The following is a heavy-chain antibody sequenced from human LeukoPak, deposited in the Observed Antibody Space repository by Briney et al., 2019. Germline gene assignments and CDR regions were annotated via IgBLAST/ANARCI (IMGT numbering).Heavy chain of an antibody. V-gene: IGHV3-23*01. CDR3: AKGFGDYYYYYMDV. Sequence: GGSLRLSCAASGFTFTTYAMCWVRQAPGKGLEWVSAISGTGGSTYYADSVKGRFTISRDNSKNTLYLQMNSLRAEDTAVYYCAKGFGDYYYYYMDVWGKGTTVTVSS. D-gene: IGHD3-16*01. CDR2: ISGTGGST. J-gene: IGHJ6*03. CDR1: GFTFTTYA.